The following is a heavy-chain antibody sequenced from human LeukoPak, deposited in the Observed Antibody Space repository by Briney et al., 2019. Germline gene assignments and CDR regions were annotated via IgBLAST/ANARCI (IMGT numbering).Heavy chain of an antibody. CDR1: GYTFTSYY. CDR3: ARGFTVTTDWFDP. CDR2: INPSGGST. V-gene: IGHV1-46*01. D-gene: IGHD4-17*01. Sequence: ASVKVSCKASGYTFTSYYMHWVRQAPGQGLEWMGIINPSGGSTSYAQKFQGRVTMTRDTSTSTVYMELSRLRSDDTAVYYCARGFTVTTDWFDPWGQGTLVTVSS. J-gene: IGHJ5*02.